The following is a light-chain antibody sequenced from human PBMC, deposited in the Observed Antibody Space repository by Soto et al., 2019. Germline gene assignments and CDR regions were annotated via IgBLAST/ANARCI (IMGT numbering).Light chain of an antibody. J-gene: IGKJ5*01. CDR1: QIIKTFY. CDR3: QFYGSSLLT. CDR2: GVY. Sequence: EMVLTQSPGTLSLAAGETATRSCRASQIIKTFYFGWYQQKPGQSPRLLIYGVYSRATGTPDRFSGSGSGTDFTLTISSLEPEDSAVYYCQFYGSSLLTFGQGTRLEI. V-gene: IGKV3-20*01.